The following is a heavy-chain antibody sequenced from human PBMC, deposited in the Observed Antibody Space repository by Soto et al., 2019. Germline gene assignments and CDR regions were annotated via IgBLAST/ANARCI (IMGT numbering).Heavy chain of an antibody. CDR1: GGSFSGYY. Sequence: QVQLQQWGAGLLKPSETLSLTCAVYGGSFSGYYWSWIRQPPGKGLEWIGEINHSGSTNYNPSLKSRVTISVDTSKNQFALKLSSVTAADTAVYYCARGQSSGWYLYWGQGTLVTVSS. J-gene: IGHJ4*02. CDR3: ARGQSSGWYLY. CDR2: INHSGST. D-gene: IGHD6-19*01. V-gene: IGHV4-34*01.